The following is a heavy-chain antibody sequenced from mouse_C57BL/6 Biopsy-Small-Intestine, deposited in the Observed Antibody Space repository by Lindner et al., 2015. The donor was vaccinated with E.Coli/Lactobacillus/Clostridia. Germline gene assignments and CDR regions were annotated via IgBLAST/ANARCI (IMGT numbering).Heavy chain of an antibody. CDR1: GYTFSDKY. D-gene: IGHD3-1*01. CDR3: ARDSGPMNSFDP. Sequence: SVKVSCKTSGYTFSDKYIHWVRQAPGEGLEWMGWINPYNGDTRYSQKFQGRVTMTMDTSITTVYMDLSGLSSDDMAVYFCARDSGPMNSFDPWGQGTQVTVSS. CDR2: INPYNGDT. V-gene: IGHV1-84*02. J-gene: IGHJ4*01.